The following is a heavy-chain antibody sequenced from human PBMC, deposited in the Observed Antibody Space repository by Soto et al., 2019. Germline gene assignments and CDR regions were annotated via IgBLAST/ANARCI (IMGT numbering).Heavy chain of an antibody. D-gene: IGHD6-13*01. Sequence: QVQLVESGGGVVRPGRSLRLSCAASGFTFSNYAIHWVRQAPGKGLEWVAVISYDGRHKYYADSVKGRFTISRDNSKNTLYLQMNSLRPEDTAVYYCARERSAAILAAADVMDVWGQGTTVTVSS. V-gene: IGHV3-30*04. CDR3: ARERSAAILAAADVMDV. CDR1: GFTFSNYA. J-gene: IGHJ6*02. CDR2: ISYDGRHK.